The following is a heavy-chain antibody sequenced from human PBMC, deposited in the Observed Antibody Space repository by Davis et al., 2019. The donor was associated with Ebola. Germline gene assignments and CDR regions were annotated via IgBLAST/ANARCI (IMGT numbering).Heavy chain of an antibody. J-gene: IGHJ4*02. CDR1: GFTFGNYW. D-gene: IGHD6-13*01. V-gene: IGHV3-74*01. CDR3: VRVGAGPGIGAY. CDR2: IYNDGSFT. Sequence: GESLKISCAASGFTFGNYWMHWVRHAPGKGLLWVSRIYNDGSFTNYADSVKGRFTISRDNGENTLYLQMNSLRAEDTGMYYCVRVGAGPGIGAYWGQGTLVTVSS.